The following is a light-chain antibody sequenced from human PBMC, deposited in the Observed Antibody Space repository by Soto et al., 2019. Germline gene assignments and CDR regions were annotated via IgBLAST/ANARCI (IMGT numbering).Light chain of an antibody. CDR1: QSIRNW. Sequence: DIQMTQSPSTLSASVGDRVTITCRASQSIRNWLAWYQQKPGKAPKVLIYEASRLQSGGPSRFSGSGSVTEFTLTINSLQPDDSATYYCQQYHNFPTFGPGTRVEIK. CDR3: QQYHNFPT. CDR2: EAS. J-gene: IGKJ3*01. V-gene: IGKV1-5*03.